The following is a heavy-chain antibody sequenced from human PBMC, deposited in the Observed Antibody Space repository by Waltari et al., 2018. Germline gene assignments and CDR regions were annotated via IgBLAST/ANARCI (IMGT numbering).Heavy chain of an antibody. CDR2: LYYSGST. D-gene: IGHD5-12*01. V-gene: IGHV4-59*01. CDR1: GGSISSYY. Sequence: QVQLQESGPGLVKPSETLSLTCTVSGGSISSYYWSWIRQPPGKGLEWIGYLYYSGSTNYDPTLTSRVTRSVDTSKNQFSLKLSSVTAADTAVYYWARFVRWGDGYNYGFDYWGQGTLVTVSS. J-gene: IGHJ4*02. CDR3: ARFVRWGDGYNYGFDY.